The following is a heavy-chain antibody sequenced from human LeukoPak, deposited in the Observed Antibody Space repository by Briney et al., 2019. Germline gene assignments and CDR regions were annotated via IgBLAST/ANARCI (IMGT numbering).Heavy chain of an antibody. CDR1: GFSVSSNY. CDR3: AKNSGSYYGYYYYMDV. J-gene: IGHJ6*03. CDR2: IYSGGST. Sequence: PGGSLRLSCAASGFSVSSNYMSWVRQAPEKGLEWVSVIYSGGSTYYADSVKGRFTISRDNSKNTLYLQMNSLRAEDTAVYYCAKNSGSYYGYYYYMDVWGKGTTVTVSS. D-gene: IGHD1-26*01. V-gene: IGHV3-53*01.